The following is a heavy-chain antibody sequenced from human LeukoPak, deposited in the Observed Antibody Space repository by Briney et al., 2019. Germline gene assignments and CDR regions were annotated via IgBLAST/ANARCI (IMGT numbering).Heavy chain of an antibody. CDR3: ARGQGMRMTTVTTFSWGVYFQH. D-gene: IGHD4-17*01. V-gene: IGHV4-34*01. CDR2: INHSGST. CDR1: GGSFSGYY. J-gene: IGHJ1*01. Sequence: SETLSLTCAVYGGSFSGYYWSWIRQPPGKGLEWIGEINHSGSTNYNPSLKSRVTISVDTSKNQFSLKLSSVTAADTAVYYCARGQGMRMTTVTTFSWGVYFQHWGQGTLVTVSS.